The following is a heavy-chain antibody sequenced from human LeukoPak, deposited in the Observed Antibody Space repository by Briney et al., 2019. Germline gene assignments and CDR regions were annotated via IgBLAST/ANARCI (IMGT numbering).Heavy chain of an antibody. CDR3: AKDGLSGYSGYDSVPLDY. J-gene: IGHJ4*02. D-gene: IGHD5-12*01. CDR2: ISYDGSNK. CDR1: GFTFSSYA. V-gene: IGHV3-30-3*01. Sequence: GGSLRLSCAASGFTFSSYAMHWVRQAPGKGLEWVAVISYDGSNKYYADSVKGRFTISRDNSKNTLYLQMNSLRAEDTALYYCAKDGLSGYSGYDSVPLDYWGQGTLVTVSS.